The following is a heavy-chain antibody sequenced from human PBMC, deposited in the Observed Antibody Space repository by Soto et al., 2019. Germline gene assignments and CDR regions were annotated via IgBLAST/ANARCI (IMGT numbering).Heavy chain of an antibody. D-gene: IGHD6-19*01. Sequence: GESLKISCKGSGYSFTSYWIGWVRQMPGKGLEWMGIIYPGDSDTRYSPSFQGQVTISADKSITTAYLQWSSLKASDTAMHYCARLTSVAGTGTFDYWGQGIQVTVSS. J-gene: IGHJ4*02. CDR1: GYSFTSYW. V-gene: IGHV5-51*01. CDR3: ARLTSVAGTGTFDY. CDR2: IYPGDSDT.